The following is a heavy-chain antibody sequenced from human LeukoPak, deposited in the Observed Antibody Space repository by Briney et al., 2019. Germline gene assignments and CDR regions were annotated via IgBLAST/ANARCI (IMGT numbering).Heavy chain of an antibody. V-gene: IGHV4-4*02. Sequence: SETLSLTCGVSGGSISNGNWWSWVRQPPGKGLEWIREIYHTGSTNYNPSLKSRVTISVDKSKNQFSLNLSSVTAADTAVYYCVRCGSYCLDYWGQGTLVTVSS. CDR2: IYHTGST. D-gene: IGHD1-26*01. CDR1: GGSISNGNW. CDR3: VRCGSYCLDY. J-gene: IGHJ4*02.